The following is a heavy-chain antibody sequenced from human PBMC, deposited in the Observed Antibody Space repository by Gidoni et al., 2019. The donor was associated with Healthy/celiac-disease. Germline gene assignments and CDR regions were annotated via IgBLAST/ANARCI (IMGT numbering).Heavy chain of an antibody. J-gene: IGHJ1*01. CDR2: ISGSGGST. Sequence: EVQLLESGGGLVQPGGSLRLSCSASAFTFSSYAMRWVRQAPGKGLEWVSAISGSGGSTYYADYVKGRVTISRDNSKNTLYLQMNSLRAEDTAVYYCAKVRGFGEKSFQHWGQGTLVTVSS. V-gene: IGHV3-23*01. CDR3: AKVRGFGEKSFQH. D-gene: IGHD3-10*01. CDR1: AFTFSSYA.